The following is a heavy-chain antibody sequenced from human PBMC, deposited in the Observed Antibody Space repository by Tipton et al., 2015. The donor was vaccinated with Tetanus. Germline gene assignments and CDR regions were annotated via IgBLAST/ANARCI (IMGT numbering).Heavy chain of an antibody. CDR2: IYYTGNT. CDR3: ARRLIQNLFDP. CDR1: GGSLKSGGYY. J-gene: IGHJ5*02. D-gene: IGHD2-8*01. V-gene: IGHV4-31*03. Sequence: LSLTCNVSGGSLKSGGYYWTWIRQXXVRGLEWIGYIYYTGNTYYXPSLKSRVTISVDTSKNQFSLKLTSVTAADTAVYYCARRLIQNLFDPWGQGTLVTVSS.